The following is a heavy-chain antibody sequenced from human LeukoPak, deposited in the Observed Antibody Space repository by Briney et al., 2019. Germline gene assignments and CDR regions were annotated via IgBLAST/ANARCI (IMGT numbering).Heavy chain of an antibody. Sequence: ASVKVSCKASGGTFSSYAISWVRQAPGQGLEWMGRIIPILGIANYAQKFQGRVTITADKSTSTAYMELSSLRSEDTAVYYCARDLVDYHGSGKNGMDVWGQGTTVTVSS. CDR1: GGTFSSYA. V-gene: IGHV1-69*04. CDR3: ARDLVDYHGSGKNGMDV. CDR2: IIPILGIA. J-gene: IGHJ6*02. D-gene: IGHD3-10*01.